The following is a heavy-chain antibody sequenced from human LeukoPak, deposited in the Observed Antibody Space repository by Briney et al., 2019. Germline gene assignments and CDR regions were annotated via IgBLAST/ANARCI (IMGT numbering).Heavy chain of an antibody. CDR3: ARGSGRLAQEDYYYGMDV. CDR2: IYYSGST. CDR1: GGSISSGGYY. D-gene: IGHD3-10*01. Sequence: SETLSLTYTVSGGSISSGGYYWSWIRQHPGKGLEWIGYIYYSGSTYYNPSLKSRVTISVDTSKNQFSLKLSSVTAADTAVYYCARGSGRLAQEDYYYGMDVWGQGTTVTVSS. V-gene: IGHV4-31*03. J-gene: IGHJ6*02.